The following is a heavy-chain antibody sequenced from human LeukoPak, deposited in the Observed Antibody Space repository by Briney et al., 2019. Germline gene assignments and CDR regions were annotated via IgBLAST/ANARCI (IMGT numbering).Heavy chain of an antibody. CDR2: INHSGST. Sequence: PSETLSLTCAIYGGSFSGYYWSWIRQPPGKGLEWIGEINHSGSTNYNPSLKSRVTISVDTSKNQFSLKLSSVTAADTAVYYCARGGYGRAFDIWGQGTMVTVSS. J-gene: IGHJ3*02. V-gene: IGHV4-34*01. D-gene: IGHD2-15*01. CDR1: GGSFSGYY. CDR3: ARGGYGRAFDI.